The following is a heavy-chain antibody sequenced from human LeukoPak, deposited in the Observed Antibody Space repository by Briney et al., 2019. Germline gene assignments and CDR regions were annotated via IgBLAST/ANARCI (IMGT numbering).Heavy chain of an antibody. J-gene: IGHJ4*02. D-gene: IGHD5-12*01. CDR2: ISGYNGNT. CDR1: GYTFTSYG. V-gene: IGHV1-18*01. CDR3: ARDSGYEYYFDY. Sequence: ASVKVSCKASGYTFTSYGISWVRQAPGQGLEWMGWISGYNGNTNYAQKFQGRVTMTTDTSTSTVYMELRSLRSDDTAVYYCARDSGYEYYFDYWGQGTLVTVSS.